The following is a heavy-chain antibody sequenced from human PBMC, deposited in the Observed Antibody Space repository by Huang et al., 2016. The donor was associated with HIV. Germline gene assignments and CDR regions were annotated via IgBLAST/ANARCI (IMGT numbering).Heavy chain of an antibody. Sequence: QVQLVESGGGVVQPGRSLRLSCAASRFTFSNYAMQWVRQAPGKGLEWLAVISYDGSNRYYADSVKGRFTSSRDNSKNTLYLQMNSLRAEDTAVYYCARDLWLRDLYYYYYMDVWAKGPRSPSP. CDR2: ISYDGSNR. CDR1: RFTFSNYA. D-gene: IGHD5-12*01. V-gene: IGHV3-30-3*01. CDR3: ARDLWLRDLYYYYYMDV. J-gene: IGHJ6*03.